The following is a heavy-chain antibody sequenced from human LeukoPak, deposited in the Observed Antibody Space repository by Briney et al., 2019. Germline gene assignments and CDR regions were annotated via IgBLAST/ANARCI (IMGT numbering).Heavy chain of an antibody. CDR1: GFTYSSYS. V-gene: IGHV3-21*01. CDR2: ISSSSSYI. D-gene: IGHD1-26*01. Sequence: GGPLRLSCAASGFTYSSYSMNWVPPAPGKGLEWVSSISSSSSYIYYADSVKGRFTISRDNAKNSLCLRMNSLRVEDMAGSYCARGYYDSGRRGTLATVSS. CDR3: ARGYYDS. J-gene: IGHJ5*01.